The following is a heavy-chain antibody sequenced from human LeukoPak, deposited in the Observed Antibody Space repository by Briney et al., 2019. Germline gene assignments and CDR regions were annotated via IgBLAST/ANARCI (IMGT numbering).Heavy chain of an antibody. Sequence: PSQTLSLTCTVSDGSISSGSYYWSWIRQPAGKGLEWIGRIYTSGSTNYNPSLKSRVTISVDTSKNQFSLKLSSVTAADTAVYYCASGSYYYGSGSYYTRFDYWGQGTLVTVSS. D-gene: IGHD3-10*01. CDR3: ASGSYYYGSGSYYTRFDY. J-gene: IGHJ4*02. CDR1: DGSISSGSYY. V-gene: IGHV4-61*02. CDR2: IYTSGST.